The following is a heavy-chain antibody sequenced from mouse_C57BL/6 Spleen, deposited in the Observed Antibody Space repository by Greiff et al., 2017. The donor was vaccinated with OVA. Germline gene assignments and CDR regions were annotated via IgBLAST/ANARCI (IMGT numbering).Heavy chain of an antibody. Sequence: EVKLVESGGGLVKPGGSLKLSCAASGFTFSSYAMSWVRQTPEKRLEWVATISDGGGYTYYPDNVKGRFTISRDNAKNNLYLQMSHLKSEDTAMYYCAIMVTTPFAYWGQGTLVTVSA. D-gene: IGHD2-2*01. CDR1: GFTFSSYA. V-gene: IGHV5-4*03. J-gene: IGHJ3*01. CDR3: AIMVTTPFAY. CDR2: ISDGGGYT.